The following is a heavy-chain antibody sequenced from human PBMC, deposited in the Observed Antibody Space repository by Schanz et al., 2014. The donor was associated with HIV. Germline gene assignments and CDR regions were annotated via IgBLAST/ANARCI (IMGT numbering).Heavy chain of an antibody. CDR1: GFTFSSYW. Sequence: EVQLVESGGGLVQPGGSLRLSCAASGFTFSSYWMSWVREAPGKGLGWVANTKEDGSEKNHVDSVKGRFTISRDNAKNSLYLQMNSLRAEDTAIYYCAKGGSSPDYWGQGTLVTVSS. D-gene: IGHD6-6*01. CDR2: TKEDGSEK. CDR3: AKGGSSPDY. V-gene: IGHV3-7*01. J-gene: IGHJ4*02.